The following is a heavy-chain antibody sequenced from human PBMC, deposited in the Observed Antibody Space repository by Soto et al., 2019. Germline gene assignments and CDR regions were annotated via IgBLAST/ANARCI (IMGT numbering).Heavy chain of an antibody. CDR2: IYYSGST. CDR3: ARHLATVTTGGFDD. CDR1: GGSISSSSYY. J-gene: IGHJ4*02. V-gene: IGHV4-39*01. Sequence: PSETLSLTCTVSGGSISSSSYYWGWIRQPPGKGLEWIGSIYYSGSTYYNPSLKSRVTISVDTSKNQFSLKLSSVTAADTAVYYCARHLATVTTGGFDDWGQGTLVTVSS. D-gene: IGHD4-17*01.